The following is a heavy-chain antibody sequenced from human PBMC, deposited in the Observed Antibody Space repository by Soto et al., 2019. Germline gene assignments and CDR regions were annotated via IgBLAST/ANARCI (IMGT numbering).Heavy chain of an antibody. V-gene: IGHV4-39*01. Sequence: PSETLSLTCTVSGGSISSSSYYWGWIRQPPGKGLEWIGSIYYSGSTYYNPSLKSRVTISVDTSKNQFSLKLSSVTAADTAVYYCARLGKYYQLVDPWGPGNLVTVSS. CDR2: IYYSGST. CDR1: GGSISSSSYY. CDR3: ARLGKYYQLVDP. J-gene: IGHJ5*02. D-gene: IGHD2-2*01.